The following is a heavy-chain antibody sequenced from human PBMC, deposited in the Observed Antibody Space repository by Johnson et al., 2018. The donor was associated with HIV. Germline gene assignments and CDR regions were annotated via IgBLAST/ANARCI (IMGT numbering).Heavy chain of an antibody. CDR3: AKDFGYPRPRDAFDI. D-gene: IGHD5-12*01. J-gene: IGHJ3*02. V-gene: IGHV3-33*06. Sequence: QVQLVESGGGLVQPGGSLRLSCAASGFTFSSYAMSWVRQAPGKGLEWVAVIWYDGSNKYYADSVKGRFTISRDNSKNTLYLQMNSLRAEDTAVYYCAKDFGYPRPRDAFDIWGQGTMVTVSS. CDR2: IWYDGSNK. CDR1: GFTFSSYA.